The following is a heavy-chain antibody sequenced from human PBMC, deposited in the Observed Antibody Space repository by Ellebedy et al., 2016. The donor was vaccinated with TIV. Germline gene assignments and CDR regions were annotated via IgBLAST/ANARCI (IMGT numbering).Heavy chain of an antibody. Sequence: GGSLRLXXAASGFTFSSYAMSWVRQAPGKGLEWVSGVSGSGYQTYYADSVKGRFTISRDNSKYTLYLLMNSLRAEDTAVYYCAKDLYLERLIWFGESDYWGQGTLVTVSS. V-gene: IGHV3-23*01. J-gene: IGHJ4*02. CDR2: VSGSGYQT. CDR1: GFTFSSYA. CDR3: AKDLYLERLIWFGESDY. D-gene: IGHD3-10*01.